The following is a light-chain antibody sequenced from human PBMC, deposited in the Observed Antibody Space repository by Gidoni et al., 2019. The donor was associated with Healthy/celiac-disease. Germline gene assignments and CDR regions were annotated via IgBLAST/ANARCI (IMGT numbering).Light chain of an antibody. CDR1: QSISRY. CDR2: AAS. CDR3: QHQSYSSPIT. Sequence: DIQMTQSPSSLSASVRDKVSITCRASQSISRYLNWYQQEPGKAPKLLIYAASSLQSGVPSRFSGSGSGTDFTLTISSLQPEDSATYYCQHQSYSSPITFGQGTRLEI. J-gene: IGKJ5*01. V-gene: IGKV1-39*01.